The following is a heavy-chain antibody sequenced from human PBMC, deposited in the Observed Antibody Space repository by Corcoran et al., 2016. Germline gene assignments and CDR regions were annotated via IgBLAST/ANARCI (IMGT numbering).Heavy chain of an antibody. J-gene: IGHJ5*02. D-gene: IGHD6-13*01. Sequence: QVQLVQSGAEVKKPGASVKVSCKASGGTFSSYAISWVRQAPGQGLEWMGGIIPIFGTANYAQKFQGRVTITAEESTSTAYMELSSLRSEDTAVYYCASYSSSWYNLFDPWGQRPLVPVSS. V-gene: IGHV1-69*01. CDR1: GGTFSSYA. CDR3: ASYSSSWYNLFDP. CDR2: IIPIFGTA.